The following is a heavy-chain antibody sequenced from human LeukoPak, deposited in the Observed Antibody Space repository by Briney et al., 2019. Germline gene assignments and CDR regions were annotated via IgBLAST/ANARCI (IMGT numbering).Heavy chain of an antibody. D-gene: IGHD2-21*02. J-gene: IGHJ3*02. Sequence: GGSLRLSCAASGFTFSSYAMSWVRQAPGKGLEWVSAISGSGGSTYYADSVKGRFTISRDNSKNTLYLQMNSLRAEDTAVYYCAKDLRSYCGGDFYRDDAFDIWGQGTMVTVSS. CDR3: AKDLRSYCGGDFYRDDAFDI. V-gene: IGHV3-23*01. CDR2: ISGSGGST. CDR1: GFTFSSYA.